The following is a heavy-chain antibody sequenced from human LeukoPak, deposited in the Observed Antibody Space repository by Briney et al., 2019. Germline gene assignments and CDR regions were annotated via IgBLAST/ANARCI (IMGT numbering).Heavy chain of an antibody. Sequence: PSETLSLTCTVSGGSISSSSYYWGWIRQPPGKGLEWSGSIYYSGSTNYNPSLKSRVTISVDTSKNQFSLKLSSVTAADTAVYYCARLDIVATTVWRYYYYYMDVWGKGTTVTISS. J-gene: IGHJ6*03. D-gene: IGHD5-12*01. CDR2: IYYSGST. CDR3: ARLDIVATTVWRYYYYYMDV. V-gene: IGHV4-39*07. CDR1: GGSISSSSYY.